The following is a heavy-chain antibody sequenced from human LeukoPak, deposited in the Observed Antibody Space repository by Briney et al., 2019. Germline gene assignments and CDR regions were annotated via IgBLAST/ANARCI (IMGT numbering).Heavy chain of an antibody. Sequence: SETLSLTCTVSGGSISSSSYYWGWIRQPPGKGLEWIGSIYYSATTYYNPSLKSRVSISVDTSKNQFSLKLSSVSAADTAVYYCARSHYYGSSGGIAFDIWGQGTMVTVSS. D-gene: IGHD3-10*01. CDR2: IYYSATT. J-gene: IGHJ3*02. CDR3: ARSHYYGSSGGIAFDI. V-gene: IGHV4-39*01. CDR1: GGSISSSSYY.